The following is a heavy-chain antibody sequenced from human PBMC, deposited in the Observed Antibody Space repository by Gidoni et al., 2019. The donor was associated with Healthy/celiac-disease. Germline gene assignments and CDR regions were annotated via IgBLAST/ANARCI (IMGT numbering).Heavy chain of an antibody. CDR1: GFTFSSYA. D-gene: IGHD6-6*01. J-gene: IGHJ4*02. Sequence: EVQLVESGGGLVQPGGSLRLSCSASGFTFSSYAMHWVRQAPGKGREYVSAISSNGGSTYYADSVKGRFTISRDNSKNTLYLQMSSLRAEDTAVYYCVKDTYRSLAARGGLLDYWGQGTLVTVSS. CDR2: ISSNGGST. CDR3: VKDTYRSLAARGGLLDY. V-gene: IGHV3-64D*06.